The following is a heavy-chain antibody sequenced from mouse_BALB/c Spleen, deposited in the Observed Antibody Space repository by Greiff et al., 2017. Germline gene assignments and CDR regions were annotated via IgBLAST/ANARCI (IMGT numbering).Heavy chain of an antibody. CDR2: ISYSGST. CDR1: GYSITSDYA. D-gene: IGHD2-14*01. V-gene: IGHV3-2*02. J-gene: IGHJ4*01. CDR3: ARYQVRPPYAMDY. Sequence: EVKLMESGPGLVKPSQSLSLTCTVTGYSITSDYAWNWIRQFPGNKLEWMGYISYSGSTSYNPSLKSRISITRDTSKNQFFLQLNSVTTEDTATYYCARYQVRPPYAMDYWGQGTSVTVSS.